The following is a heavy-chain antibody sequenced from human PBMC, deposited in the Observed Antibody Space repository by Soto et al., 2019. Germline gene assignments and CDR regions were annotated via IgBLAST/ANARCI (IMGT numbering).Heavy chain of an antibody. Sequence: ASVKVSCKASGGTFSSYAISWVRQAPGQGLEWMGGIIPIFGTANYAQKFQGRVMITADESTSTAYMELSSLRSEDTAVYYCARALLYSYGYTPAFGYWGQGTLVTVSS. CDR3: ARALLYSYGYTPAFGY. CDR1: GGTFSSYA. J-gene: IGHJ4*02. D-gene: IGHD5-18*01. V-gene: IGHV1-69*13. CDR2: IIPIFGTA.